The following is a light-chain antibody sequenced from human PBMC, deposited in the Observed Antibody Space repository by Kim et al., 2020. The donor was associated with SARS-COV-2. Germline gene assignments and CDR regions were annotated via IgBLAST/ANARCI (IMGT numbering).Light chain of an antibody. V-gene: IGKV4-1*01. J-gene: IGKJ2*01. CDR3: QQYYSTPPT. CDR1: QSVLYSSNNKNY. Sequence: IVMTQSPDSLAVSLGERATINCKSSQSVLYSSNNKNYLAWYQQKPGQPPKLLIYWAYTRESGVPDRFSGSGSGTDFTLTISSLQAEDVAVYYCQQYYSTPPTFGQGTKLEI. CDR2: WAY.